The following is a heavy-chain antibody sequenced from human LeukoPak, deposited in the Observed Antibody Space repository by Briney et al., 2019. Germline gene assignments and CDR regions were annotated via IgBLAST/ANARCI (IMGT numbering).Heavy chain of an antibody. CDR1: GFTVSSNY. J-gene: IGHJ3*02. D-gene: IGHD3-22*01. Sequence: PGGSLRLSCAASGFTVSSNYMSWVRQAPGKGLEWVSVIYSGGSTYYADSVKGRFTISRDNSKNTLYLQMNSLRAEDTAVYYCARAKSKITMIVVVFAGPHAFDIWGQGTMVTVSS. V-gene: IGHV3-66*01. CDR2: IYSGGST. CDR3: ARAKSKITMIVVVFAGPHAFDI.